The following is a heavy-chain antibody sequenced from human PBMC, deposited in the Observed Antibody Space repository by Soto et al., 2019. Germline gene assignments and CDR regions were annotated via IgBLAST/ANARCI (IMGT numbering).Heavy chain of an antibody. CDR2: IYYSGST. D-gene: IGHD6-13*01. CDR1: GGSISSSSYY. CDR3: ARQERGKQQLDY. Sequence: QLQLQESGPGLVKPSETLSLTCTVSGGSISSSSYYWGWIRQPPGKGLEWIGSIYYSGSTYYNPSLKSRVTISVDTSKNQFSLKLSSVTAADTAVYYCARQERGKQQLDYWGQGTLVTVSS. V-gene: IGHV4-39*01. J-gene: IGHJ4*02.